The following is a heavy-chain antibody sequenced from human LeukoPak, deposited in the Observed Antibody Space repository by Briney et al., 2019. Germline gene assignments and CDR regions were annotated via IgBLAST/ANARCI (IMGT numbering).Heavy chain of an antibody. CDR1: GGSFSGYY. CDR3: ASDRVDYSNQYYYYYYYMDV. Sequence: PSETLSLTCAVYGGSFSGYYWSWIRQPPGKGLEWIGEINHSGSTNYNPSLKSRVTISVDTSKNQFSLKLSSVTAADTAVYYCASDRVDYSNQYYYYYYYMDVWGKGTTVTVSS. CDR2: INHSGST. V-gene: IGHV4-34*01. D-gene: IGHD4-11*01. J-gene: IGHJ6*03.